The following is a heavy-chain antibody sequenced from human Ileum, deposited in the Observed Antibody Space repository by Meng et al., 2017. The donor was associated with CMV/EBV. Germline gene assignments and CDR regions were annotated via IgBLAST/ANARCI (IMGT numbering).Heavy chain of an antibody. CDR1: GGSFSGYY. CDR3: AREPPFVPADS. CDR2: VSHSGVT. J-gene: IGHJ4*02. Sequence: QVQLQQWGAGLLKPSETLSLTCAVYGGSFSGYYWSWICQPPGKGLEWIAEVSHSGVTNYNPSLKSRVTISIDTSKNQFSLHLSSVTAADTAVYYCAREPPFVPADSWGQGTLVTVSS. D-gene: IGHD2-21*01. V-gene: IGHV4-34*02.